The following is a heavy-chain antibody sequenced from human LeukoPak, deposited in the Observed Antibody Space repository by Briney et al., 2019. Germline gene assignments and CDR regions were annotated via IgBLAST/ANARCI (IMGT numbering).Heavy chain of an antibody. V-gene: IGHV4-59*08. CDR3: ARHGTGTGYPLDY. J-gene: IGHJ4*02. CDR1: GVSINSHY. Sequence: SETPSLTCTASGVSINSHYWRWIRQSPGKGLEWIAYGHYSGTTNYNPSLKSRVTISVDTSKNQFSLKLTSVSAADTAMYYCARHGTGTGYPLDYWGLGTLVTVSS. CDR2: GHYSGTT. D-gene: IGHD3/OR15-3a*01.